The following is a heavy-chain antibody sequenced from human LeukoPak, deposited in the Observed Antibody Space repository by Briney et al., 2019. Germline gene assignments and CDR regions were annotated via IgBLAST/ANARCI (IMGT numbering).Heavy chain of an antibody. CDR3: ARQTVGSSDNGPPYFDY. Sequence: GESLKISCKGSGYSFTSYWIGWVRQMPGKGLEWMGIIYPGDSDTRYSPSFRGQVTISADKSISTAYLQWSSLKASDTAMYYCARQTVGSSDNGPPYFDYWGQGTLVTVSS. CDR1: GYSFTSYW. J-gene: IGHJ4*02. D-gene: IGHD6-25*01. V-gene: IGHV5-51*01. CDR2: IYPGDSDT.